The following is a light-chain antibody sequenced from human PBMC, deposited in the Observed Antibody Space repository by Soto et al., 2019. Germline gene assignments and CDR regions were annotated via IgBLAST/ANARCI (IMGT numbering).Light chain of an antibody. CDR2: KAS. CDR1: QSISSW. V-gene: IGKV1-5*03. J-gene: IGKJ1*01. CDR3: QQYNSYSWT. Sequence: DIQMTQSPSTLSASVGDRVTITCRASQSISSWLAWYQQKPGKAPKLLIYKASSLQSGVPSRFSGSGSGTEFTLTISSLQPDDSATYYCQQYNSYSWTFGQGTKVEI.